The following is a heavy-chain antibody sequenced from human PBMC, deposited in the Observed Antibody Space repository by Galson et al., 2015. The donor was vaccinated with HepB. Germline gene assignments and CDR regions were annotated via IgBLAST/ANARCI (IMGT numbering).Heavy chain of an antibody. CDR3: ARWSLAFDF. CDR2: INQDGGAR. CDR1: GFTFTNYY. J-gene: IGHJ3*01. Sequence: LRLSCAASGFTFTNYYMGWVRQAPGKGLEWVAYINQDGGARFYVDSVRGRFTISRDNADNLLYLQMSSLRVEDTAVYYCARWSLAFDFWGQGTMLTVSS. V-gene: IGHV3-7*01.